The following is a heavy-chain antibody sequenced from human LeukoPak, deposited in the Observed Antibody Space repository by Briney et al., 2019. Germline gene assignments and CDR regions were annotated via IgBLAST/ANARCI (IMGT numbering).Heavy chain of an antibody. CDR3: ARSVNPSFYYFDY. D-gene: IGHD3-3*01. CDR1: GGSFSGYY. V-gene: IGHV4-34*01. Sequence: SETLSLTCAVYGGSFSGYYWSWIRQPPGKGLEWIGEINHSGSTNYNPSLKSRVTISVDTSKNQFSLKLSSVTAADTAVYYCARSVNPSFYYFDYWGQGTLVTVSS. J-gene: IGHJ4*02. CDR2: INHSGST.